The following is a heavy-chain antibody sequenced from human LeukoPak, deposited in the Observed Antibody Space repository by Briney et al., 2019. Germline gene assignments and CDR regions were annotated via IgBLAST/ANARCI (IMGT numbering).Heavy chain of an antibody. CDR2: INPNSGGT. CDR3: ARAIDSNGYYPRY. Sequence: ASVKVSCKASGYTFNGYYIYWVRQAPGQGPEWMGWINPNSGGTQYAQKFRGRVTMTRDTSITTAYMELSSLRSDDTALYYCARAIDSNGYYPRYWGQGTLVTVSS. CDR1: GYTFNGYY. V-gene: IGHV1-2*02. J-gene: IGHJ4*02. D-gene: IGHD3-22*01.